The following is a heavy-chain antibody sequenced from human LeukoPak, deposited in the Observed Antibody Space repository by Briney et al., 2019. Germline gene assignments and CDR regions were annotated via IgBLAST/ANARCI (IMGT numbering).Heavy chain of an antibody. CDR3: ADGSGCYDH. CDR2: IYHSGGT. D-gene: IGHD3-3*01. Sequence: SETLSLTCVVSDYSISTYYYWGWIRQPPGKGLEWIGSIYHSGGTFYNPSLKSRVTISIDTSKNQFSLKLSSVTAADTAVYYCADGSGCYDHWGQGTLVTVSS. CDR1: DYSISTYYY. J-gene: IGHJ5*02. V-gene: IGHV4-38-2*01.